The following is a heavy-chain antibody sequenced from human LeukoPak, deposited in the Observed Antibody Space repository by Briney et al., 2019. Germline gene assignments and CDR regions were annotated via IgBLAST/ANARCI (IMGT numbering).Heavy chain of an antibody. V-gene: IGHV4-39*02. CDR3: ARVPTFYYDNSGYSPFDP. CDR2: ISYSGST. D-gene: IGHD3-22*01. CDR1: GGSFSSRSYF. J-gene: IGHJ5*02. Sequence: PSETLSLTCTVSGGSFSSRSYFWGWIRQPPGKGLEWIGSISYSGSTYYNPSLKSRVTISVDTSKNHFSLNLSSVTAADTAVYYCARVPTFYYDNSGYSPFDPWGQGTLVTVSS.